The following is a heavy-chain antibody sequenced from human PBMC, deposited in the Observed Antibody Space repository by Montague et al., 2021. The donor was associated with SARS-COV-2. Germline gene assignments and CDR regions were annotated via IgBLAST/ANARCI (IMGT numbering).Heavy chain of an antibody. CDR2: IYYSGST. D-gene: IGHD6-19*01. V-gene: IGHV4-31*03. CDR3: ACYVDSSGWLNQRGSGTLDY. J-gene: IGHJ4*02. Sequence: TLSLTCTVSGGSISSGGYYWSWIRQHPGKGLEWIGYIYYSGSTYYNPSLKSRVTISVDTSKNQFSLKLSSVTAADTAVYYCACYVDSSGWLNQRGSGTLDYWGQGTLVTVSS. CDR1: GGSISSGGYY.